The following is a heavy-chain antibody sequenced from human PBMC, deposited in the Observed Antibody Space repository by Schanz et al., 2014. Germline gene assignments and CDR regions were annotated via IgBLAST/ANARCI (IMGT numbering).Heavy chain of an antibody. V-gene: IGHV3-30*18. CDR1: GSTFSSYG. J-gene: IGHJ4*02. CDR3: AKDSTHIDIVLVPTAIDY. D-gene: IGHD2-2*01. CDR2: MSYDGSIK. Sequence: QVQLVESGGGVVQPGRSLRLSCAASGSTFSSYGMHWVRQAPGKGLEWVAAMSYDGSIKYYGDSVKGRFTISRDNSKNTLYLHMNTLRSEDTAVYYCAKDSTHIDIVLVPTAIDYWGQGTLVTVSS.